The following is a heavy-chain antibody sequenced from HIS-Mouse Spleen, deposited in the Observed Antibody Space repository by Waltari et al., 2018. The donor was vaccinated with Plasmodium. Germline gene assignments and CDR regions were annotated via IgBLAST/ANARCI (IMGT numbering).Heavy chain of an antibody. V-gene: IGHV1-2*02. CDR3: ARLDPHSSSWYRYFQH. Sequence: QVQLVQSGAEVKKPGASVKVSCKASGYTFTGYYLHWVRQAPGQGLELMGWINPNSGGTNYAQKFQGRVTMTRDTSISTAYMELSRLKSDDTAVYYCARLDPHSSSWYRYFQHWGQGTLVTVSS. D-gene: IGHD6-13*01. J-gene: IGHJ1*01. CDR2: INPNSGGT. CDR1: GYTFTGYY.